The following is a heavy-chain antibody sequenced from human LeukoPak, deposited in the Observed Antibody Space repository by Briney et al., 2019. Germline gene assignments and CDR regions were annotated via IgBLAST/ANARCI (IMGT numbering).Heavy chain of an antibody. CDR2: INPAGGST. D-gene: IGHD2-2*01. V-gene: IGHV1-46*01. Sequence: ASVKVSCKASGYTFTSYYIHWVRQAPGQGLEWMGIINPAGGSTTYAQKFQGSRLTLTRDTSTSTVYMELSRLTSDDTAVYYCARSGSCTSTACYGGFDYWGQGTLVTVS. J-gene: IGHJ4*02. CDR1: GYTFTSYY. CDR3: ARSGSCTSTACYGGFDY.